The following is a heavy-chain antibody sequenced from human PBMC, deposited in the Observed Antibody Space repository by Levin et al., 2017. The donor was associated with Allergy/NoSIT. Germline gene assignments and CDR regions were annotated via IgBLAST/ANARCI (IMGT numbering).Heavy chain of an antibody. CDR3: ASKGLDITMVRGVTYYFDY. Sequence: PSETLSLTCAVSGGSISSSNWWSWVRQPPGKGLEWIGEIYHSGSTNYNPSLKSRVTISVDKSKNQFSLKLSSVTAADTAVYYCASKGLDITMVRGVTYYFDYWGQGTLVTVSS. CDR2: IYHSGST. D-gene: IGHD3-10*01. CDR1: GGSISSSNW. J-gene: IGHJ4*02. V-gene: IGHV4-4*02.